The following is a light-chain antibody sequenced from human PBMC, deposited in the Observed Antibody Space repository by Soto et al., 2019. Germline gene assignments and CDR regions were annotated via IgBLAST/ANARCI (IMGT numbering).Light chain of an antibody. V-gene: IGKV3-11*01. CDR3: LHRMNWHLT. CDR1: ETVSSY. Sequence: IVLTQSPVTLSLSPGDRATLSCRASETVSSYLLWYQQKPGQGPRLLSYDASERATGIPARFSGSGSETDFTLTISSLEPEDFGVYYCLHRMNWHLTFGQGTRLEIK. CDR2: DAS. J-gene: IGKJ5*01.